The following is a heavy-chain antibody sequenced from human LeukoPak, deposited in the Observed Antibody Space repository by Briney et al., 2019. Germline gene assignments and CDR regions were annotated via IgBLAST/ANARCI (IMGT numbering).Heavy chain of an antibody. V-gene: IGHV3-30-3*01. CDR2: ISYDGSNK. Sequence: GGSLRLSCAASGFTFSSYAMHWVRQAPGKELEWVAVISYDGSNKYYADSVKGRFTISRDNSKNTLYLQMNSLKAEDTAVYYCARGPLPHYFDYWGQGTLVTVSS. CDR1: GFTFSSYA. J-gene: IGHJ4*02. CDR3: ARGPLPHYFDY.